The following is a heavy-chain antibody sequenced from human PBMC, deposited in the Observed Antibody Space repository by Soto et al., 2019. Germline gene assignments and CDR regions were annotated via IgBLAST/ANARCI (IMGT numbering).Heavy chain of an antibody. CDR3: ARDFEWEPSFRDY. Sequence: GGSLRLSCAASGFTFSSYSMNWVRQAPGKGLEWVSSISSSSSYIYYADSVKGRFTISRDNAKNSLYLQMNSLRAEDTAVYYCARDFEWEPSFRDYWGQGTLVTVSS. J-gene: IGHJ4*02. V-gene: IGHV3-21*01. CDR1: GFTFSSYS. CDR2: ISSSSSYI. D-gene: IGHD1-26*01.